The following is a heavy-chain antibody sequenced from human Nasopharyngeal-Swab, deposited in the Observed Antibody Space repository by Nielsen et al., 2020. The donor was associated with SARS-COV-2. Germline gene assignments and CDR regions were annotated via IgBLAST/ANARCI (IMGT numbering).Heavy chain of an antibody. CDR1: GYTFNSHY. CDR3: ARDCFFDGSDSSVIDH. Sequence: ASVKVSCKASGYTFNSHYMHWVRQAPGQGPEWMGIINPSGGGTSYAQKFQGRVTMTSDMSMTTVYMELSSLRSEDTAVYYCARDCFFDGSDSSVIDHWGQGTSVTVSS. V-gene: IGHV1-46*02. CDR2: INPSGGGT. D-gene: IGHD1-26*01. J-gene: IGHJ4*02.